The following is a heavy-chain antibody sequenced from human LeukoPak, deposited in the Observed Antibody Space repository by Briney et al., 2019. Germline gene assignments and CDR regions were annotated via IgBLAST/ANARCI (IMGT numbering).Heavy chain of an antibody. CDR3: ASGSGTSPQFDY. J-gene: IGHJ4*02. CDR2: ISSSSSYI. Sequence: GGSLRLSCAASGFTFSSYSMNWVRQAPGQGLEWVSSISSSSSYIYYADSVKGRFTISRDNAKNSLYLQMNSLRAEDTAVYYCASGSGTSPQFDYWGQGTLVTVSS. CDR1: GFTFSSYS. V-gene: IGHV3-21*01. D-gene: IGHD1-1*01.